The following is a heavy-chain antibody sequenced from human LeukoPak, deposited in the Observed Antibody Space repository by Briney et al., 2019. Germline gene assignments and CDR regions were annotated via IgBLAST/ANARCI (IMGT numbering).Heavy chain of an antibody. CDR1: GGSMSAYF. J-gene: IGHJ4*02. CDR2: VYNSGDT. CDR3: ARGRQQLTILDS. V-gene: IGHV4-59*12. Sequence: PSETLSLTCTVSGGSMSAYFWSWIRQPPGKGLEWIGCVYNSGDTNYNASLKSRLTMSLDTSKNQFSLKLSSVTAADTAVYYCARGRQQLTILDSWGQGTLVTVSS. D-gene: IGHD6-13*01.